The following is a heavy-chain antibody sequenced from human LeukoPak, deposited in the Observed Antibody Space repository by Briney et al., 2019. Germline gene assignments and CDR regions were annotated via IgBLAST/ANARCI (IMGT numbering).Heavy chain of an antibody. Sequence: ASVKVSCKAFGYTFTSHYMHWVRQAPGQGLEWMGIINPSGGSTNYAQKFQGRVTMTRNTSIGTAYMELSSLRSEDTAIYYCVRVPPGTTIYAYWGQGTLVTVSS. CDR3: VRVPPGTTIYAY. CDR1: GYTFTSHY. D-gene: IGHD1-14*01. J-gene: IGHJ4*02. CDR2: INPSGGST. V-gene: IGHV1-46*01.